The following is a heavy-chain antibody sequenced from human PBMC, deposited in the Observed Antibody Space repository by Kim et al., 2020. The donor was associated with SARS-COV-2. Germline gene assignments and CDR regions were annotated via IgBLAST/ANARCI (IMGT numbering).Heavy chain of an antibody. Sequence: GGSLRHSCAASGFTFSSYSMNWVRQAPGKGLEWVSSISSSSSYIYYADSVKGRFTISRDNAKNSLCLQMNSLRAEDTAVYYCARDPYGGDLFYYYYGMDVWGQGTTVTVSS. CDR3: ARDPYGGDLFYYYYGMDV. V-gene: IGHV3-21*01. J-gene: IGHJ6*02. CDR1: GFTFSSYS. CDR2: ISSSSSYI. D-gene: IGHD2-21*01.